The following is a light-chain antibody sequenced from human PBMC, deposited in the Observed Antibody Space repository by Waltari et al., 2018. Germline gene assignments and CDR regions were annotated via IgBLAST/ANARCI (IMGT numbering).Light chain of an antibody. CDR2: DAS. J-gene: IGKJ2*01. CDR3: QQYNSDSHS. CDR1: QTIDNY. V-gene: IGKV1-5*01. Sequence: DIQMTQSPSTLSASVGDRVTITCRASQTIDNYLAWYQQKPGEAPKVMIYDASTLETGVPSRFSGSGFGTDFSLTISSLQPDDFATYWCQQYNSDSHSFGQGTRLEIK.